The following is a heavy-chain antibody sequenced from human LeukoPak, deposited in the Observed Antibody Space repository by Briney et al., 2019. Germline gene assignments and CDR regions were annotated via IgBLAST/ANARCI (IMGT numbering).Heavy chain of an antibody. CDR3: ARDPTYYYGSGSYFDY. D-gene: IGHD3-10*01. Sequence: PGRSLRLSCAASGFTFSSYGMHWVRQAPGKGLEWVSSISSSSSYIYYADSVKGRFTISRDNAKNSLYLQMNSLRAEDTAVYYCARDPTYYYGSGSYFDYWGQGTLVTVSS. CDR1: GFTFSSYG. J-gene: IGHJ4*02. V-gene: IGHV3-21*01. CDR2: ISSSSSYI.